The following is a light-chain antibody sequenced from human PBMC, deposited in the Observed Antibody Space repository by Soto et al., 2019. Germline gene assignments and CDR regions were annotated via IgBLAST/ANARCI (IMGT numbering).Light chain of an antibody. J-gene: IGKJ1*01. CDR3: QQYNSYPWT. Sequence: DIQMTQSPSTLSASVGDRVTITCRASQSISIWLAWYQQKPGTAPNLLIYKASSLESGVPSRFSGSGSGTEFNLTISSLQHDDFATYYCQQYNSYPWTFGQGTKVEI. CDR1: QSISIW. CDR2: KAS. V-gene: IGKV1-5*03.